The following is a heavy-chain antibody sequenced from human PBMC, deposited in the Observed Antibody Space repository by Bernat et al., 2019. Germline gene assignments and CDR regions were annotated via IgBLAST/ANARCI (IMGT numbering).Heavy chain of an antibody. CDR3: ARGVLIGLLNWLDP. CDR1: RYTFTSYA. CDR2: INAGNGNT. D-gene: IGHD2-21*01. J-gene: IGHJ5*02. V-gene: IGHV1-3*01. Sequence: QVQLVQSGAEVKRPGASVKVSCKASRYTFTSYAIHWVRQAPGQRLEWMGWINAGNGNTKYSQNFQGSVTFTRDTSATTAYMELSSLRSEDTAVYYCARGVLIGLLNWLDPWGQGTLVTVSS.